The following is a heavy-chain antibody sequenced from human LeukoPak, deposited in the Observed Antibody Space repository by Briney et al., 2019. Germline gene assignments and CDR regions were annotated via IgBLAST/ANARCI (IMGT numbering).Heavy chain of an antibody. J-gene: IGHJ4*02. CDR2: IIPIFGTA. CDR1: GGTFSSHA. V-gene: IGHV1-69*06. D-gene: IGHD1-26*01. Sequence: ASVKVSCKASGGTFSSHAISWVRQAPGQGLEWMGGIIPIFGTANYAQKFQGRVTITADKSTSTAYMELSSLRTEDTAVYYCARDRGELLNDYWGQGTLVTVSS. CDR3: ARDRGELLNDY.